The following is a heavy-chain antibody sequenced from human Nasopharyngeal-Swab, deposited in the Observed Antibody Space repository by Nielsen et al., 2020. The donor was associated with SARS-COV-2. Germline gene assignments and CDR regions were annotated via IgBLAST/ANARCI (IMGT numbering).Heavy chain of an antibody. V-gene: IGHV3-23*01. D-gene: IGHD4-17*01. CDR2: ISDSGGST. CDR3: AKGRTVTAIYFDY. J-gene: IGHJ4*02. CDR1: GFSFSGYA. Sequence: GESLKISCAASGFSFSGYAMTWVRQAPGKGLEWVSTISDSGGSTYYADSVKGRFTISRDNSKNTLYLQTNSLRAEDTAVYYCAKGRTVTAIYFDYWGQGTLVTVSS.